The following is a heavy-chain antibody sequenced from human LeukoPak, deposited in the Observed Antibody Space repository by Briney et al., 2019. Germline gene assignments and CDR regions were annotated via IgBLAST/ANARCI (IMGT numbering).Heavy chain of an antibody. D-gene: IGHD1-20*01. J-gene: IGHJ5*02. CDR3: ARIPNSDNFPNWFDP. CDR2: ISGTNSYI. V-gene: IGHV3-21*01. Sequence: PGGSLRLSCAASGFTFTNYNMNWVRQAPGKGLEWVSSISGTNSYIYYADSVKGRFTISRDNAKNSLYLQLNSLRAEDTAVYYCARIPNSDNFPNWFDPWGQGTLVTVSS. CDR1: GFTFTNYN.